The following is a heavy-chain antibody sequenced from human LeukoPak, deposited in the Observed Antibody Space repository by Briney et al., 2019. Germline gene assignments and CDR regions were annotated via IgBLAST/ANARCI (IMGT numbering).Heavy chain of an antibody. Sequence: ASVKVSCKASGYTFTGYYMHWVRQAPGQGLEWMGWINPNSGGTNYAQKFQGRVTMTRDTSISTAYMELSRLRSDDTAVYYCARDENVLLWFGEGYYFDYWGQGTLVTVSS. D-gene: IGHD3-10*01. CDR1: GYTFTGYY. CDR2: INPNSGGT. V-gene: IGHV1-2*02. CDR3: ARDENVLLWFGEGYYFDY. J-gene: IGHJ4*02.